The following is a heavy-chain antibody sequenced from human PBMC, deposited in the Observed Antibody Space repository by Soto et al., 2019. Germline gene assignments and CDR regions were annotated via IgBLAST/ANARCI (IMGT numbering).Heavy chain of an antibody. CDR3: ARSSCWYEAYAFDR. Sequence: QVQLVESGGGLVQPGGSLRLSCAASGFTFGDYEMSWIRQAAGKGPEWVSFLSRSCNTIYYADSVKGRFSIYRDNAEKSLYVQMESLRVDYTAIYLCARSSCWYEAYAFDRCGQGTMVTVSS. CDR1: GFTFGDYE. D-gene: IGHD6-19*01. CDR2: LSRSCNTI. J-gene: IGHJ3*02. V-gene: IGHV3-11*01.